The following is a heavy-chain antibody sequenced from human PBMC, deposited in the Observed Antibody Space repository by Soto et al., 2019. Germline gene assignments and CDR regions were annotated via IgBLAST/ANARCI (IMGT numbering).Heavy chain of an antibody. CDR3: AQGVGPTRYFDY. J-gene: IGHJ4*02. V-gene: IGHV3-23*01. Sequence: EVQLLESGGGLVQPGGSLRPSCAVSGITFSIYTMSWVRQAPGKGLEWVSAIGDIAESTYYADSVKGRFTISRDNSKNTLYLQMNSLRAEDTAVYYCAQGVGPTRYFDYWGQGNLVTVSS. D-gene: IGHD1-26*01. CDR1: GITFSIYT. CDR2: IGDIAEST.